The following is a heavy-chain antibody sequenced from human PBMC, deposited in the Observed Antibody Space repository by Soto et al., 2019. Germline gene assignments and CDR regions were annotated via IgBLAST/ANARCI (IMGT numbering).Heavy chain of an antibody. D-gene: IGHD3-22*01. J-gene: IGHJ4*02. CDR1: GFTFSSYW. CDR2: IKQDGSEK. Sequence: GGALGVSCAASGFTFSSYWMSWVRQAPGKGLEWVANIKQDGSEKYYVDSVKGRFTISRDNAKNSLYLQMNSLRAEDTAVYYCARDNSDYYDSSGYPLFDYWGQGT. CDR3: ARDNSDYYDSSGYPLFDY. V-gene: IGHV3-7*01.